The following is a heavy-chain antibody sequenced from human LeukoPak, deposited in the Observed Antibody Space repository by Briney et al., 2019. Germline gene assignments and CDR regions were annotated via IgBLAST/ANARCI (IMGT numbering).Heavy chain of an antibody. V-gene: IGHV4-39*07. CDR2: IYYSGST. Sequence: SETLSLTCTVSGGSISSSSYYWGWIRQPPGKGLEWIGSIYYSGSTNYNPSLKSRVTISVDTSKNQFSLKLSSVTAADTAVYYCARETYYYGSGSYYQIFDYWGQGTLVTVSS. J-gene: IGHJ4*02. D-gene: IGHD3-10*01. CDR1: GGSISSSSYY. CDR3: ARETYYYGSGSYYQIFDY.